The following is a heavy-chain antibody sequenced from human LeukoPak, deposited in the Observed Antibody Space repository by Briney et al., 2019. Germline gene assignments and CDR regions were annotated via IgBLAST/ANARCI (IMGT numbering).Heavy chain of an antibody. D-gene: IGHD3-22*01. CDR2: ISSSSSYI. CDR3: ARGARSGYSTNDAFDI. J-gene: IGHJ3*02. CDR1: GFTFSSYS. V-gene: IGHV3-21*01. Sequence: GGSLRLSCAASGFTFSSYSMNWVRQAPGKGLGWVSSISSSSSYIYYADSVKGRFTISRDNAKNSLYLQMNSLRAEDTAVYYCARGARSGYSTNDAFDIWGQGTMVTVSS.